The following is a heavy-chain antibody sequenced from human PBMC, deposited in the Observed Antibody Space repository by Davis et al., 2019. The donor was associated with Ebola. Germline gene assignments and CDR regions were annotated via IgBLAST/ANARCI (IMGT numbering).Heavy chain of an antibody. CDR2: IYYSGST. CDR1: GGSISSYY. D-gene: IGHD1-14*01. J-gene: IGHJ4*02. V-gene: IGHV4-59*01. CDR3: ARQGWEEPTLMDY. Sequence: PSETLSLTCTVSGGSISSYYWSWIRQPPGKGLEWIGYIYYSGSTNYNPSLKSRVTISVDTSKNQFSLKLSSVTAADTAVYYWARQGWEEPTLMDYWGQGTLVTVSS.